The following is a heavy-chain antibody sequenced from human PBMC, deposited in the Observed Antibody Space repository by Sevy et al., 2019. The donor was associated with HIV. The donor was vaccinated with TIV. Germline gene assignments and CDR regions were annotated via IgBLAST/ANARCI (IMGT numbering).Heavy chain of an antibody. CDR1: TFPFGHYA. Sequence: GGSLRLSCAASTFPFGHYAMHWVRQAPGKGLQWVAGISYEGSNEYYTDSVKGRFTISRDNSKNTLNLEMNNLRVEDTALYYCARDWRTPPTAILYYFDFWGQGIPVTVSS. V-gene: IGHV3-30*04. CDR3: ARDWRTPPTAILYYFDF. J-gene: IGHJ4*02. CDR2: ISYEGSNE. D-gene: IGHD5-18*01.